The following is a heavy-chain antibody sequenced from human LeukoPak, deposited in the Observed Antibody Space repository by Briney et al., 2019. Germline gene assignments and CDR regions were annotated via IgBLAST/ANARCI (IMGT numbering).Heavy chain of an antibody. J-gene: IGHJ4*02. CDR3: ARGYYGDYAPVDY. CDR2: ISSSGSII. V-gene: IGHV3-11*01. Sequence: GGAPRLSCAAPGFTFSDYYMSSIRQAPGEGLEWVSYISSSGSIIYSTESVKGRFTISRDNAKNSLYLQMNGLRAEDTAVYYCARGYYGDYAPVDYWGQGPLVTVSS. D-gene: IGHD4-17*01. CDR1: GFTFSDYY.